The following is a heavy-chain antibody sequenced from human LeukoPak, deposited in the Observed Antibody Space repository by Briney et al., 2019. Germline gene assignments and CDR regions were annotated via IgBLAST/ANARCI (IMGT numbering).Heavy chain of an antibody. CDR2: IYYSGST. CDR1: GGSISSSSYY. D-gene: IGHD6-19*01. CDR3: AGAVAGDRGYYYYYYMDV. V-gene: IGHV4-39*07. Sequence: PSETLSLTCTVSGGSISSSSYYWGWIRQPPGKGLEWIGSIYYSGSTYYNPSLKSRVTISVDTSKNQFSLKLSSVTAADTAVYYCAGAVAGDRGYYYYYYMDVWGKGTTVTVSS. J-gene: IGHJ6*03.